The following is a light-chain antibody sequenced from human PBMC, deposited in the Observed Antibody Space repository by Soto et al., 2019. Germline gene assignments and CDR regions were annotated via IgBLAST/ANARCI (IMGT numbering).Light chain of an antibody. J-gene: IGKJ5*01. CDR1: QSVSSY. CDR3: QQRSNWPPIT. V-gene: IGKV3-11*01. Sequence: EIVLTQSPATLSLSRGERSTLSCVASQSVSSYLAWYQQKPGQAPRLLIYDASNRATGIPARFSGSGSGTDFTLTISSLEPEDFAVYYCQQRSNWPPITFGQGTRLEIK. CDR2: DAS.